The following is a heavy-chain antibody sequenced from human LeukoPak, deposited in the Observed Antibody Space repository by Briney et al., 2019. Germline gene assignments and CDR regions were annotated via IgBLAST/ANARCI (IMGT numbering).Heavy chain of an antibody. CDR3: ARGYITIPPPTYYYYMDV. Sequence: SETLSLTCTVSGGSISSGSYYWSWIRQPPGKGLEWIGEINHSGSTNYNPSLKSRVTISVDTSKNQFSLKLSSVTAADTAVYYCARGYITIPPPTYYYYMDVWGKGTTVTVSS. J-gene: IGHJ6*03. CDR2: INHSGST. D-gene: IGHD3-10*01. CDR1: GGSISSGSYY. V-gene: IGHV4-39*07.